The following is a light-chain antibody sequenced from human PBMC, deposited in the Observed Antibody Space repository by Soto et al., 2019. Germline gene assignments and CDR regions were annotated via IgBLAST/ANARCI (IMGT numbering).Light chain of an antibody. CDR2: DAS. V-gene: IGKV1-5*01. Sequence: DLQMTQSPSTLSASVGDRVTITCRASQSISSWLAWYQQKPGKAPKLLIYDASSLESGVPSRFRGSGSGTEFTLTISSLQPDDFATYYCQQYNSYSSTFGQGTKVEIK. CDR1: QSISSW. CDR3: QQYNSYSST. J-gene: IGKJ1*01.